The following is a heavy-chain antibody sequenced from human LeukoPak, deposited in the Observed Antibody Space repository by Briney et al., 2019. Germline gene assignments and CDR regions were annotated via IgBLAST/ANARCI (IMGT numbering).Heavy chain of an antibody. Sequence: PSETLSLTCTVSGGSISSYYWSWIRQPPEKGLEWIGYIYYSGSTNYNPSLKSRVTISVDTSKNQFSLKLSSVTAADTAVYYCARGEQWLAHDYWGQGTLVTVSS. CDR2: IYYSGST. CDR1: GGSISSYY. J-gene: IGHJ4*02. V-gene: IGHV4-59*01. CDR3: ARGEQWLAHDY. D-gene: IGHD6-19*01.